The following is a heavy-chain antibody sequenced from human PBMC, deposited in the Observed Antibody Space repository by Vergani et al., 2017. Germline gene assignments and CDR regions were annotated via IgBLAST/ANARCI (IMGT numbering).Heavy chain of an antibody. Sequence: QVQLVQSGAELKKPGASVRVSCKASGFIFTDYYIHWMRQAPGQGLEWIGWINPNGDATHYAQNFRRRVTLTRDTSSTTAYMELSRLRSENTAVYYCATIKYSRNRFDPWGQGTLGTVSS. V-gene: IGHV1-2*02. J-gene: IGHJ5*02. CDR2: INPNGDAT. CDR1: GFIFTDYY. CDR3: ATIKYSRNRFDP. D-gene: IGHD6-6*01.